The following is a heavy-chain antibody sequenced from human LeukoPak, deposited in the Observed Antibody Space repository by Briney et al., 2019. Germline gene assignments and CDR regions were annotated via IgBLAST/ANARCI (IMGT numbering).Heavy chain of an antibody. J-gene: IGHJ3*02. V-gene: IGHV4-59*01. CDR2: IYYSGST. Sequence: SETLSLTCTVSGGSMNNYYWKWIRQPPGKALEWIGHIYYSGSTDYNPSLKSRVTMSVDTSKNQFSLKLSSVTAADTAVYYCARDLRRYSSDWASDIWGQGTMVTVSS. D-gene: IGHD6-19*01. CDR1: GGSMNNYY. CDR3: ARDLRRYSSDWASDI.